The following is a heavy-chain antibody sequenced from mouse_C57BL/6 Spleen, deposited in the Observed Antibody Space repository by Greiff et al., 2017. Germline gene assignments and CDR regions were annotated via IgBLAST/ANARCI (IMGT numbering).Heavy chain of an antibody. J-gene: IGHJ1*03. CDR3: TRKGITTVDWYFDV. Sequence: QVHVKQSGAELVRPGASVTLSCKASGYTFTDYEMHWVKQTPVHGLEWIGAIDPETGGTAYNQKFKGKAILTADKSSSTAYMELRSLTSEDSAVYYCTRKGITTVDWYFDVWGTGTTVTVSS. CDR1: GYTFTDYE. V-gene: IGHV1-15*01. CDR2: IDPETGGT. D-gene: IGHD1-1*01.